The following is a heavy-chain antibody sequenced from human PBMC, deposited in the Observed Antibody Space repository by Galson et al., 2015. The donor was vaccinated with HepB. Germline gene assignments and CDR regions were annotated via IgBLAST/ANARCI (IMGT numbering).Heavy chain of an antibody. CDR3: ARDAHSRQGSDY. Sequence: SLRLSCAASGFTFSSYWMSWVRQAPGKGLEWVANINEDGSVKKYVGSEKGRCTISRDNARNSLYLQMNSLRVEDTAVYYCARDAHSRQGSDYWGQGTLVTVSS. CDR1: GFTFSSYW. D-gene: IGHD2-21*01. J-gene: IGHJ4*02. CDR2: INEDGSVK. V-gene: IGHV3-7*01.